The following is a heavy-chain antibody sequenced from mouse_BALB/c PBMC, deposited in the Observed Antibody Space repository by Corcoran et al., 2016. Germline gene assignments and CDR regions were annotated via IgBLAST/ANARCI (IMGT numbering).Heavy chain of an antibody. CDR3: ARYDGYPYYFDY. Sequence: QVQLQQSGAELVRPGTSVKVSCKASGYAFTNYLIEWVKQRPGQGLEWIGVINPGSGGTNYNEKFKGKETLTADKSSSTAYMQLSSLTSDDSAVYFCARYDGYPYYFDYWGQGTTLTVSS. CDR2: INPGSGGT. J-gene: IGHJ2*01. CDR1: GYAFTNYL. D-gene: IGHD2-3*01. V-gene: IGHV1-54*01.